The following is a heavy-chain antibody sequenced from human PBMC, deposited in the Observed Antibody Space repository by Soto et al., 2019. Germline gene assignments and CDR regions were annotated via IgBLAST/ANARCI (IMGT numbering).Heavy chain of an antibody. J-gene: IGHJ6*03. D-gene: IGHD2-2*01. V-gene: IGHV1-18*01. CDR2: ISAYNGNT. CDR1: GYTFTSYG. CDR3: ARGLVVVPAAMWHHGYYMDV. Sequence: ASVKVSCKASGYTFTSYGISWVRQAPGQGLEWMGWISAYNGNTNYAQKLQGRVTMTTDTSTSTAYMELRSLRSDDTAVYYCARGLVVVPAAMWHHGYYMDVWGKGTTVTVSS.